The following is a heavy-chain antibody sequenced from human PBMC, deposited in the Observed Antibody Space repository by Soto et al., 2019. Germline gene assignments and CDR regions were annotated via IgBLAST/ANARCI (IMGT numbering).Heavy chain of an antibody. J-gene: IGHJ3*02. D-gene: IGHD3-3*01. Sequence: GGSLRLSCDASGVTFSSYGMHWVRQAPGEGLEWVARIWNDGSNKNFADSVTGRFTTPKDNSKNRLYLQMNSLRAEVTAVYYCATELRWNEAFDIWGQGTMVTVSS. V-gene: IGHV3-33*01. CDR2: IWNDGSNK. CDR3: ATELRWNEAFDI. CDR1: GVTFSSYG.